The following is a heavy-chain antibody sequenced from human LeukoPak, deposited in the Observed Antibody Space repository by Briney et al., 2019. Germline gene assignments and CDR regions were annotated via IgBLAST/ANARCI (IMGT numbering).Heavy chain of an antibody. CDR2: ISGSGGST. V-gene: IGHV3-23*01. D-gene: IGHD6-13*01. CDR3: AKIRTGYSSSWYGKTWYFDL. J-gene: IGHJ2*01. CDR1: GFTFSSYA. Sequence: HPGGSLRLSCAASGFTFSSYAMSWVRQAPGKGLEWVSAISGSGGSTYYADSVKGRFTISRDNSKNTLYLQMNSLRAEDTAVYYCAKIRTGYSSSWYGKTWYFDLWGRGTLVTVSS.